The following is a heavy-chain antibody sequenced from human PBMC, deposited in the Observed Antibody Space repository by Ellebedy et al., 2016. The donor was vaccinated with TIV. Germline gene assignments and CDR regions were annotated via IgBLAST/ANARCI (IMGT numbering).Heavy chain of an antibody. CDR1: GFTFSSYD. Sequence: GGSLRLSXAASGFTFSSYDMHWVRQATGKGLEWVSAIGTAGDTYYPGSVKGRFTISRDNSKNTLYLQMNSLRAEDTAVYYCAKGRPRFDYWGQGTLVTVSS. V-gene: IGHV3-13*01. CDR2: IGTAGDT. J-gene: IGHJ4*02. CDR3: AKGRPRFDY.